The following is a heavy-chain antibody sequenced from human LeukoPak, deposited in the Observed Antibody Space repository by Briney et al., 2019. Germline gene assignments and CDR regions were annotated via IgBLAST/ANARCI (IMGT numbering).Heavy chain of an antibody. D-gene: IGHD3-9*01. J-gene: IGHJ4*02. CDR2: IYSRGST. V-gene: IGHV4-59*01. CDR3: ARGFDDYDVLLGYEY. Sequence: PSETLSLTCTVSGGSINTYYWGWIRQTPGKGLEWIGYIYSRGSTNCNPSLKSRVTISVDTSKNQFSLKLTSVTAADTAVYYCARGFDDYDVLLGYEYWGQGILVTVSS. CDR1: GGSINTYY.